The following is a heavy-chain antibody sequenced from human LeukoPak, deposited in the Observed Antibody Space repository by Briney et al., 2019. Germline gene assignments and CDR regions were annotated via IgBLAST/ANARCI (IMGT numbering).Heavy chain of an antibody. CDR2: IYTSGST. Sequence: SETLSLTCTVSGGSISSYYWSWIRQPAGKGLEWIGRIYTSGSTNYNPSLKSRVTMSVDPSKNQFSLKLSSVTAADTAVYYCARDMGVRGVTAITPFDYWGQGTLVTVSS. D-gene: IGHD3-10*01. CDR3: ARDMGVRGVTAITPFDY. V-gene: IGHV4-4*07. J-gene: IGHJ4*02. CDR1: GGSISSYY.